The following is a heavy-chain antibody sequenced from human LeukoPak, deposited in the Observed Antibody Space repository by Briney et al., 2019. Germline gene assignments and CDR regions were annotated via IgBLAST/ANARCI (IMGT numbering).Heavy chain of an antibody. V-gene: IGHV1-2*02. CDR1: GYTFTGYY. CDR2: INPNSGGT. J-gene: IGHJ4*02. Sequence: ASVKVSCKASGYTFTGYYMHWVRQAPGQGLEWMGWINPNSGGTNYAQKFQGRVTMTRDTSISTAYMELSRLRSDDTAVYYCAGAPFPFCGGDCPPTYYFDYWGQGTLVTVSS. D-gene: IGHD2-21*02. CDR3: AGAPFPFCGGDCPPTYYFDY.